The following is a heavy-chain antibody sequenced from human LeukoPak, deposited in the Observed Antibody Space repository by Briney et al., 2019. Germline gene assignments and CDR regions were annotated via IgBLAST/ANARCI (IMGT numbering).Heavy chain of an antibody. D-gene: IGHD3-16*01. J-gene: IGHJ6*03. Sequence: SETLSLTCTVPGVSISSSSYYWGSIRQPPGKGLEWIGSIYYSGNTYYNPSLKSRVIISVDTSKNQFSLKLSSVTAADTAVYYCARDGGVTYYYFYYYMDVWGKGTTVTVSS. V-gene: IGHV4-39*07. CDR3: ARDGGVTYYYFYYYMDV. CDR1: GVSISSSSYY. CDR2: IYYSGNT.